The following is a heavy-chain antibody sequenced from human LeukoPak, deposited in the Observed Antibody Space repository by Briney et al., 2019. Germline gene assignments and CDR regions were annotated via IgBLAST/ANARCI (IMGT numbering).Heavy chain of an antibody. CDR3: ARAPRN. J-gene: IGHJ4*02. CDR1: GGSFSGYY. V-gene: IGHV4-34*01. Sequence: SETLSLTCAVYGGSFSGYYWSWIRQPPGKGLEWIGEINHSGSTNYNPSLKSRVTISVDTSKNQFSLKLSSVIAADTAVYYCARAPRNWGQGTLVTVSS. CDR2: INHSGST.